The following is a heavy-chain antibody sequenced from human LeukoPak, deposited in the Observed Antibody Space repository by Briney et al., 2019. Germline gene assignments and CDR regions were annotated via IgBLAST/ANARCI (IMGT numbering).Heavy chain of an antibody. CDR2: IYYSEST. CDR1: GGSISSGDYY. V-gene: IGHV4-30-4*08. Sequence: SQTLSLTCTVSGGSISSGDYYWSWIRQPPGKGREWIGYIYYSESTYYKTSLKSRVTTSVDTSKNQFSLKLSSVTAADTAVYYCARVHYYDSSGYYHYAFDIWGQGTMVTVSS. CDR3: ARVHYYDSSGYYHYAFDI. J-gene: IGHJ3*02. D-gene: IGHD3-22*01.